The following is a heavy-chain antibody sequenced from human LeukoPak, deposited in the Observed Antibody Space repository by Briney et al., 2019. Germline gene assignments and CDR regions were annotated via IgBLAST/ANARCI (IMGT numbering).Heavy chain of an antibody. V-gene: IGHV5-51*01. CDR1: GYRFTSYW. CDR2: IYPGDSDS. Sequence: GESLKISCKGSGYRFTSYWIGWVRQMPGKGLEWIGIIYPGDSDSRYSPSFQGQVTISADKSISTAYPQWSSLKASDTAMYYCARRGITAALDYWGQGTLVTVSS. CDR3: ARRGITAALDY. J-gene: IGHJ4*02. D-gene: IGHD6-13*01.